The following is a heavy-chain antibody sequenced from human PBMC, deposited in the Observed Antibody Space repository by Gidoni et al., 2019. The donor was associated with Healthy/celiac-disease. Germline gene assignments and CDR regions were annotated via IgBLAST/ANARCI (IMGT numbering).Heavy chain of an antibody. CDR1: GFTFSRYG. CDR3: AKAHCSSTSCYPNYYYYYGMDV. Sequence: QVQLVESGGGVVQPGRSLRRSCAASGFTFSRYGMYWVRQAPGKGLELVSVIAYDGSHKYYADSVKGRFTISRDNSKNTLYLQMNSLRAEDTAVYYCAKAHCSSTSCYPNYYYYYGMDVWGQGTTVTVSS. J-gene: IGHJ6*02. D-gene: IGHD2-2*01. CDR2: IAYDGSHK. V-gene: IGHV3-30*18.